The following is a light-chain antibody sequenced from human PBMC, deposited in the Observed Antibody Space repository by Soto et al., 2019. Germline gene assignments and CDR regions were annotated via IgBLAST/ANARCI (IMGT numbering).Light chain of an antibody. CDR2: GAS. CDR3: QQYGSSPV. CDR1: QSVSSSC. Sequence: EIVLTQSPGTQSLSPGERATLSCRASQSVSSSCLAWYQQKPGQAPRLLIYGASSRATGIPDRFSGSGSETDFTLTISRLEHEDIAVYYCQQYGSSPVFGGGTKVDIK. J-gene: IGKJ4*01. V-gene: IGKV3-20*01.